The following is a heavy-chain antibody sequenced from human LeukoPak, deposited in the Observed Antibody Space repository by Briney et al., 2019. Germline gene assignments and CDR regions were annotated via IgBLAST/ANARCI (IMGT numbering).Heavy chain of an antibody. CDR1: GFIFNNFW. CDR2: IKQDGSEE. CDR3: ARGDRVAAGTNWFDP. V-gene: IGHV3-7*01. Sequence: PGGSLRLSCAAPGFIFNNFWMTWVRQAPGKGLEWVANIKQDGSEEHYVDSVKGRFAISRDNAENSLYLQMNTLRGEDTAVYYCARGDRVAAGTNWFDPWGQGTLVTVSS. J-gene: IGHJ5*02. D-gene: IGHD6-13*01.